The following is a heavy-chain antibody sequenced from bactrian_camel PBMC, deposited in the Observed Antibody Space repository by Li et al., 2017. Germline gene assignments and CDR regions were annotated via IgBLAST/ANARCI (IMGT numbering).Heavy chain of an antibody. CDR1: GWTSGDYC. V-gene: IGHV3S63*01. D-gene: IGHD1*01. Sequence: HVQLVESGGGSVQTGGSLRLSCVASGWTSGDYCMAWFRQVPGKEREGVVGIGTGNPRTYYADSVRGRFTVSQDNAKNTLYLQMDSLKPDDTAMYYCAADPSRFYCNLHSDLPEFGYWGQGTQVTVS. CDR2: IGTGNPRT. CDR3: AADPSRFYCNLHSDLPEFGY. J-gene: IGHJ6*01.